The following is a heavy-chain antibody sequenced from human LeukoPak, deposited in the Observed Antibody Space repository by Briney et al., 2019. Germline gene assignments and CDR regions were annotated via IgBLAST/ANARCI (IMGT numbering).Heavy chain of an antibody. J-gene: IGHJ4*02. CDR1: GGTFSSYA. D-gene: IGHD3-22*01. CDR3: ARRYYYDSSGYYYVY. CDR2: IIPIFGTA. Sequence: SVKVSCKVSGGTFSSYAISWVRQAPGQGLEWMGGIIPIFGTANYAQEFQGRVTITADESTSTAYMELSSLRSEDTAVYYCARRYYYDSSGYYYVYWGQGTLVTVSS. V-gene: IGHV1-69*13.